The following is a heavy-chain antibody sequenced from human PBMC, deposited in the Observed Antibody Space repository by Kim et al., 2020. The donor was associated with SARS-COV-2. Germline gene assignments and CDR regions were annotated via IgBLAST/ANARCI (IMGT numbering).Heavy chain of an antibody. CDR3: ARGEMGGSYFWDNWFDP. CDR1: GGTFSSYA. J-gene: IGHJ5*02. Sequence: SVKVSCKASGGTFSSYAISWVRQAPGQGLEWMGGIIPIFGTANYAQKFQGRVTITADESTSTAYMELSSLRSEDTAVYYCARGEMGGSYFWDNWFDPWGQGTLVTVSS. V-gene: IGHV1-69*13. CDR2: IIPIFGTA. D-gene: IGHD1-26*01.